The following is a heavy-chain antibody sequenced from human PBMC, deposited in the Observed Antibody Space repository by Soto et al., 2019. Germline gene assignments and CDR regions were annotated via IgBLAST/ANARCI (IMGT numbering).Heavy chain of an antibody. V-gene: IGHV3-23*01. CDR1: GLTFSSYA. CDR3: AKVIAAAGTGYWFDP. CDR2: ISGSGGST. D-gene: IGHD6-13*01. Sequence: GGSLRLSCAASGLTFSSYAMNWVRQAPGKGLEWVSAISGSGGSTYYADSVKGGFTISRDISKNTLFLKMNSLRAEDTAGYYCAKVIAAAGTGYWFDPWGQGTLVTVSS. J-gene: IGHJ5*02.